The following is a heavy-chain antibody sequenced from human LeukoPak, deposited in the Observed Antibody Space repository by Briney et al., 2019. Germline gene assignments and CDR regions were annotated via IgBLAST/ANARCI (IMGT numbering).Heavy chain of an antibody. D-gene: IGHD3-16*01. CDR3: ARQSQDYDALDI. J-gene: IGHJ3*02. CDR2: IYPGDSDT. Sequence: GESLKISCKGSGYSFSSYWIAWVRQMPGKGLEWMAIIYPGDSDTRYSPSFQGQVTISVDKSISTAYLQWSSLKASDTAMYYCARQSQDYDALDIWGQGTVVTVSS. V-gene: IGHV5-51*01. CDR1: GYSFSSYW.